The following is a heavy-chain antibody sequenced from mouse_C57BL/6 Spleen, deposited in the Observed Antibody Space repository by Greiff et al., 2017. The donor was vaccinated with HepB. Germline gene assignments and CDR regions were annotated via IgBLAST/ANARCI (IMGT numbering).Heavy chain of an antibody. CDR2: INPNNGGT. CDR3: ATYGSPAWFAY. D-gene: IGHD1-1*01. V-gene: IGHV1-22*01. J-gene: IGHJ3*01. Sequence: EVKLMESGPELVKPGASVKMSCKASGYTFTDYNMHWVKQSHGKSLEWIGYINPNNGGTSYNQKFKGKATLTVNKSSSTAYMELRSLTSEDSAVYYCATYGSPAWFAYWGQGTLVTVSA. CDR1: GYTFTDYN.